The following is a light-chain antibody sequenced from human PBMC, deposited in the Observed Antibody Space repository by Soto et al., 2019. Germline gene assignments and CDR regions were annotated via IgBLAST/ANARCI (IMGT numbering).Light chain of an antibody. V-gene: IGLV3-21*02. Sequence: SYELTQPPSVSVAPGQTARITCGGNNIGSKSVHWYQQKPVQAPVLVVYDDSYRPSGIPERFSGSNSGNTATLTISRVEAGDEADYYCQVWDSSSDHSYVFGTGTKLTVL. CDR1: NIGSKS. CDR2: DDS. CDR3: QVWDSSSDHSYV. J-gene: IGLJ1*01.